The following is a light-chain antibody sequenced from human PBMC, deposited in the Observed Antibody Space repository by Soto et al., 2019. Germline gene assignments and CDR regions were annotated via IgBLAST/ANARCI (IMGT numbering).Light chain of an antibody. Sequence: DIEMTQSPSSLSASLGDRGTISCRASQSIGSYLNWYQQKPGKAPQLLMHAAGALVSGVPSRFSGDGSVTDFTVIISSLQSEDFETYYCQQSFSSAFTFGPGTTV. J-gene: IGKJ3*01. CDR2: AAG. CDR1: QSIGSY. CDR3: QQSFSSAFT. V-gene: IGKV1-39*01.